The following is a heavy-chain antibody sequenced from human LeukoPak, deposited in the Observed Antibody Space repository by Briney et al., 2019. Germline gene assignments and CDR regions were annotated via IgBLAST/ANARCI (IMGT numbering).Heavy chain of an antibody. D-gene: IGHD6-13*01. Sequence: GGSLRLSCAASGFTFSSYSMNWVRPAPGKGLEWVSSISGSSYYIYYADSVKGRFTISRDNSKNTLYLQMNSLRAEDTAVYYCAKSSWQQLARGYFDYWGQGTLVTVSS. CDR3: AKSSWQQLARGYFDY. CDR2: ISGSSYYI. CDR1: GFTFSSYS. J-gene: IGHJ4*02. V-gene: IGHV3-21*04.